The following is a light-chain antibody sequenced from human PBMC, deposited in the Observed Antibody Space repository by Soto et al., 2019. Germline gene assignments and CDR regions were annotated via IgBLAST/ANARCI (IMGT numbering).Light chain of an antibody. Sequence: EIVLTQSPGTLSLSPGERATLSCRASQSVSSSYLAWYQQKPGQAPRLLIYDASNRATDIPARFSGSGSGTDFTLTISSLEPEDCAVYYCQQRSNWPPITFGQGTRLEIK. CDR3: QQRSNWPPIT. V-gene: IGKV3D-20*02. J-gene: IGKJ5*01. CDR1: QSVSSSY. CDR2: DAS.